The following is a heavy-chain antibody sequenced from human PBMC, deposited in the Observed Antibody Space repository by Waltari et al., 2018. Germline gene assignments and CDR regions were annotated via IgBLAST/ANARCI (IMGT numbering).Heavy chain of an antibody. CDR3: ARHNIGELFTGKIFDWFDP. CDR1: GGSISSSSYY. CDR2: IYYSGST. D-gene: IGHD3-10*01. Sequence: QLQLQESGSGLVKPSETLSLTCTVSGGSISSSSYYWGWIRQPPGTGLEWIGSIYYSGSTYYNPSLKSRVTISVDTSKNQFALKLSSVTAADTAGYYCARHNIGELFTGKIFDWFDPWGQGTLVTVSS. J-gene: IGHJ5*02. V-gene: IGHV4-39*07.